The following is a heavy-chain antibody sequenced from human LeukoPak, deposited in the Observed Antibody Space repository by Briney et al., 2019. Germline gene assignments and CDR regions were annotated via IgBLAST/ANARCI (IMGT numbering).Heavy chain of an antibody. CDR3: AKEKYSSGFFDY. CDR1: GFTFSSYA. J-gene: IGHJ4*02. V-gene: IGHV3-23*01. CDR2: ISGSGGRT. Sequence: PGGCLRLSCAASGFTFSSYAMSWVRQAPGKGLEWVSAISGSGGRTYYADSVKGRFTISRDNSKNTLYLQMNSLRAEDTAVYYCAKEKYSSGFFDYWGQGTLVTVSS. D-gene: IGHD6-19*01.